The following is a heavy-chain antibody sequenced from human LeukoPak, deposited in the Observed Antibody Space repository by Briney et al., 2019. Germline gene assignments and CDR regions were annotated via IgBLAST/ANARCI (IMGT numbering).Heavy chain of an antibody. J-gene: IGHJ4*02. CDR3: AKDSDERDGYNYPQGYFDY. CDR1: GFTFSSYA. CDR2: ISGSGGST. Sequence: GGSLRLSCAASGFTFSSYAMSWVRQAPGKGLEWVSAISGSGGSTYYADSVKGRFTISRDNSENTLYLQMNSLRAEDTAVYYCAKDSDERDGYNYPQGYFDYWGQGTLVTVSS. V-gene: IGHV3-23*01. D-gene: IGHD5-24*01.